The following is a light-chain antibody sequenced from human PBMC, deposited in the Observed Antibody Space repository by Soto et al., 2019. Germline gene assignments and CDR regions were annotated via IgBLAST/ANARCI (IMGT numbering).Light chain of an antibody. V-gene: IGLV2-14*01. J-gene: IGLJ1*01. CDR3: SSYTSSSTV. CDR2: EVT. Sequence: QAASVSGSPGQSITISCTGTSSDVGGYKYVSWYQQHPGKAPKLMIYEVTNRPSGVSNRFSGSKSGNTASLTISGLQAEDEADYYCSSYTSSSTVFGTGTKVTVL. CDR1: SSDVGGYKY.